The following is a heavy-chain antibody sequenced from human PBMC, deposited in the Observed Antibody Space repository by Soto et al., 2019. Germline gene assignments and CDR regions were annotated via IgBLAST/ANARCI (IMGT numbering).Heavy chain of an antibody. D-gene: IGHD3-9*01. CDR2: IYYSGST. CDR1: GGSISSYY. CDR3: ARDYGRYFDWLLFDP. J-gene: IGHJ5*02. Sequence: SETLSLTCTVSGGSISSYYWSWIRQPPGKGLEWIGYIYYSGSTNYNPSLKSRVTISVDTSKNQFSLKLSSVTAADTAVYYCARDYGRYFDWLLFDPWGQGTLVTVSS. V-gene: IGHV4-59*01.